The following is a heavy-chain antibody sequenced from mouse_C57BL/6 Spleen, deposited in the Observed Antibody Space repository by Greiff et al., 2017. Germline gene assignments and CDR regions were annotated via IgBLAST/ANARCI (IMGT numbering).Heavy chain of an antibody. Sequence: VQLQQPGAELVRPGSSVKLSCKASGYTFTSYWMDWVKQRPGQGLEWIGNIYPSDSETHYNQKFKDKATLTVDKSSSRAYMQLSSLTSEDAAVYYCARWGYDDYDVVADWGQGTLVTVSA. CDR2: IYPSDSET. CDR1: GYTFTSYW. V-gene: IGHV1-61*01. J-gene: IGHJ3*01. D-gene: IGHD2-4*01. CDR3: ARWGYDDYDVVAD.